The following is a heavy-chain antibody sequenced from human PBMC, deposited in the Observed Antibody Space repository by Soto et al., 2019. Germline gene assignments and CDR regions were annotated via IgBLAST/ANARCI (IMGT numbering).Heavy chain of an antibody. V-gene: IGHV1-69*13. Sequence: SVKVSCKASGGTFSSYAISWVRQAPGQGLEWMGGIIPIFGTANYAQKFQGRVTITADESTSTAYMELSSLRSEDTAVYYCARSYDHTNYVDYWGQGTLVTLSS. CDR3: ARSYDHTNYVDY. CDR1: GGTFSSYA. J-gene: IGHJ4*02. D-gene: IGHD4-4*01. CDR2: IIPIFGTA.